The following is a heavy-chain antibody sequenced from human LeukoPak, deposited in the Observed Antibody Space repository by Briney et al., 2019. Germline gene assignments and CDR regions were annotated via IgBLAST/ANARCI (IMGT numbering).Heavy chain of an antibody. J-gene: IGHJ4*02. Sequence: GGSLQISCKGSGYSYTKSWIAWGRQMPGKGLELMGIIYPVDSETRYSPYFQGQVTISVDKSISTAYLQLSSLKASDTAMYYCARQECTTTSCHTIDYWGQGTLVTVSS. CDR2: IYPVDSET. CDR1: GYSYTKSW. CDR3: ARQECTTTSCHTIDY. D-gene: IGHD2-2*02. V-gene: IGHV5-51*01.